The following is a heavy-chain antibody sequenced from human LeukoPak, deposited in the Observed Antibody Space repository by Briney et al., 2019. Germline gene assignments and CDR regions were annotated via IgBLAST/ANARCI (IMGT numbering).Heavy chain of an antibody. V-gene: IGHV1-2*02. J-gene: IGHJ4*02. Sequence: ASVKVSCMASGYTFTGYYMHWVRQAPGQGLEWMGWINPNSGGTNYAQKFQGRVTMTRDTSISTAYMELSRLRSDDTAVYYCASGFMVRGVITIDYWGQGTLVTVSS. CDR3: ASGFMVRGVITIDY. CDR1: GYTFTGYY. D-gene: IGHD3-10*01. CDR2: INPNSGGT.